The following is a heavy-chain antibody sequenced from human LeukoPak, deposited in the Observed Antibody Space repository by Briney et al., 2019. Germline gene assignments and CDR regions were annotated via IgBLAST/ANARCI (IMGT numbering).Heavy chain of an antibody. D-gene: IGHD3/OR15-3a*01. Sequence: PSETLSLTCAVYGGSFSGYYWSWIRQPPGRGLEWIGEINHSGSTNYNPSLKSRVTISVDTSKNQFSLKLSSVTAADTAVYYCARGGPWVDYWGQGTLVTVSS. J-gene: IGHJ4*02. CDR1: GGSFSGYY. CDR3: ARGGPWVDY. V-gene: IGHV4-34*01. CDR2: INHSGST.